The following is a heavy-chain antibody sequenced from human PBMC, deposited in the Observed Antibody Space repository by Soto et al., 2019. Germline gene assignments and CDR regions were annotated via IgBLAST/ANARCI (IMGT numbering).Heavy chain of an antibody. CDR2: ISESGDRT. CDR3: AKLHYFDY. J-gene: IGHJ4*02. CDR1: KFTISSYI. V-gene: IGHV3-23*01. Sequence: EVLLLESGGGLVQPGGSLRLSCAASKFTISSYIMYWVRQAPGKGLEWVSGISESGDRTYYADSVVGRFTISRDNSKNTLYLQMNILRAEDTAVYYCAKLHYFDYWGQGTLVTVSS.